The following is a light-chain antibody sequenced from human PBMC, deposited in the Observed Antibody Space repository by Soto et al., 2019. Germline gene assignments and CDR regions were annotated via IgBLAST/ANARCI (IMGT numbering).Light chain of an antibody. J-gene: IGKJ5*01. CDR1: QSVSSSSY. CDR3: QQYNNWPRIT. V-gene: IGKV3-20*01. CDR2: GAS. Sequence: EIVLTQSPGTLSLSPGERATLSCRASQSVSSSSYLAWYQQKPGQAPRLLIYGASSRATGIPDRFSGSGSGTDFTLTISRLEPEDFAVYYCQQYNNWPRITFGQGTRLEIK.